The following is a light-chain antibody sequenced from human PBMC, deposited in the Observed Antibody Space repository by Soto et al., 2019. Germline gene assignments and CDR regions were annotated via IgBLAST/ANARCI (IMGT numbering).Light chain of an antibody. J-gene: IGKJ1*01. CDR1: QTVTKSY. CDR3: QQSGSSPWT. Sequence: ETVLTQSPGTLSLSPGERATLSFRASQTVTKSYLAWYQQKPGQAPRLLIFGTSSRATGVPDRFSGSGSGTDFTLTISSLEPEDFAVYFCQQSGSSPWTFGHGTKVDIK. CDR2: GTS. V-gene: IGKV3-20*01.